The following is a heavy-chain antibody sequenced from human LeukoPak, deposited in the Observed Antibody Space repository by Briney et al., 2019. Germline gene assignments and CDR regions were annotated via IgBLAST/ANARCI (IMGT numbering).Heavy chain of an antibody. CDR3: ARGTTDATYNEYFQH. J-gene: IGHJ1*01. V-gene: IGHV1-46*01. CDR1: GYTFTSYY. CDR2: INPSGGST. Sequence: ASVEVSCKASGYTFTSYYMHWVRQAPGQGLEWMGIINPSGGSTSYAQKFQGRATMTRDMSTSTVYMELSSLRSEDTAVYYCARGTTDATYNEYFQHWGQGTLVTVSS. D-gene: IGHD1-1*01.